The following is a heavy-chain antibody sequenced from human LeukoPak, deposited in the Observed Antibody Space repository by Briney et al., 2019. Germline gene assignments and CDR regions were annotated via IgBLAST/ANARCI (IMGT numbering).Heavy chain of an antibody. V-gene: IGHV3-7*04. CDR3: ARGTYYYEF. D-gene: IGHD3-16*01. J-gene: IGHJ4*02. Sequence: GGSLRLSCAASKFTFSSYWMSWVRQAPGKGLEWVAYMNQLGNEKNYVDSVKGRFTISRDNAKNSLYLQMNSPRAEDTAVYYCARGTYYYEFWGQGTLVTVSS. CDR2: MNQLGNEK. CDR1: KFTFSSYW.